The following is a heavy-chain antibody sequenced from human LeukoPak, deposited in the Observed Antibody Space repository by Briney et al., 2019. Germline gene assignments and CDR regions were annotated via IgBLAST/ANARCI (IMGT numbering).Heavy chain of an antibody. CDR3: ARENILTGCFDY. CDR1: GGSISSGSYY. J-gene: IGHJ4*02. CDR2: IYTSGST. Sequence: SQTLSLTCTVSGGSISSGSYYWSWIRQPAGKGLEWIGRIYTSGSTNYNPSLKSRVTISVDTSKNQFSLKLSSVTAADTAVYYCARENILTGCFDYWGRGTLVTVSS. V-gene: IGHV4-61*02. D-gene: IGHD3-9*01.